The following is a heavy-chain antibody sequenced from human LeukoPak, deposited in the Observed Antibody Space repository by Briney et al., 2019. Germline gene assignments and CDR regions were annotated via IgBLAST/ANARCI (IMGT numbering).Heavy chain of an antibody. CDR2: INPNSGGT. Sequence: ASVKVSCKASGYTFTGYYMHWVRQAPGQGLEWMGWINPNSGGTNYAQKFQGRVTMTRDTSTSTVYMELSSLRSEDTAVYYCARDLAAAGPNYYYYGMDVWGQGTTVTVSS. D-gene: IGHD6-13*01. CDR1: GYTFTGYY. V-gene: IGHV1-2*02. CDR3: ARDLAAAGPNYYYYGMDV. J-gene: IGHJ6*02.